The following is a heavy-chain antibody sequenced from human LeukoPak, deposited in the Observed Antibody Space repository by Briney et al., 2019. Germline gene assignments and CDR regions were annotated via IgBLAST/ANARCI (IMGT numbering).Heavy chain of an antibody. J-gene: IGHJ4*02. Sequence: PSETLSLTCTVSGGSISSYYWSWIRQPPGKGLEWIGYIYYSGSTNYNPSLKSRVTISVDTSKNQFSLKLSSVTAADTAVYYCARRGATDLQLFDYWGQGTLVTVSS. D-gene: IGHD1-26*01. CDR3: ARRGATDLQLFDY. CDR1: GGSISSYY. V-gene: IGHV4-59*08. CDR2: IYYSGST.